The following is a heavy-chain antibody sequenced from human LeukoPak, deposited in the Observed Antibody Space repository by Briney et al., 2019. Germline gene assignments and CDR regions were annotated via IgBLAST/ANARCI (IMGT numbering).Heavy chain of an antibody. CDR3: ATRAGGSGGAHDYYYYYGMDV. V-gene: IGHV1-24*01. Sequence: ASVKVSCKVSGYTLTELSMHWVRQAPGKGLEWMGGFDPEDGETIYAQKFQGRVTMTEDTSTDTAYMELSSLRSEDTAVYSCATRAGGSGGAHDYYYYYGMDVWGQGTTVTVSS. CDR1: GYTLTELS. D-gene: IGHD2-15*01. CDR2: FDPEDGET. J-gene: IGHJ6*02.